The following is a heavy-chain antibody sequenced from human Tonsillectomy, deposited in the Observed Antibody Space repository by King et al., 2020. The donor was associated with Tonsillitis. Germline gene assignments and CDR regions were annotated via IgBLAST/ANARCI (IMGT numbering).Heavy chain of an antibody. Sequence: SYCWTWIRQPPGKGLEWIGYIYDSESTDYNPSLRSRVTISADTSKNQFSLKLSAVTAADTAGYYCGRDRGDTGVVELDYWGQGTLVTVSS. CDR1: SYC. V-gene: IGHV4-59*01. D-gene: IGHD3-10*01. CDR3: GRDRGDTGVVELDY. J-gene: IGHJ4*02. CDR2: IYDSEST.